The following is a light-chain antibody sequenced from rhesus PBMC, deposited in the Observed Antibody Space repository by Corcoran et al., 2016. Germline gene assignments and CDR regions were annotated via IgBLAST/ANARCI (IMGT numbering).Light chain of an antibody. V-gene: IGKV3S9*01. CDR3: QQYNNWNS. J-gene: IGKJ2*01. CDR2: GAS. CDR1: QSVSSY. Sequence: EIVMTQSPATLSLSPGERATLSCRASQSVSSYVAWYQQKPEQAPRLLIYGASRRATGIPDRFSCSGSGTEFPFIISSLEPENVGVYYCQQYNNWNSFGQGTKVEIK.